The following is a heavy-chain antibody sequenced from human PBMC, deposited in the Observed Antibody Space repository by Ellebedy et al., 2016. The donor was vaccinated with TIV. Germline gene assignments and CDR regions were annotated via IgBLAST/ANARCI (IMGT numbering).Heavy chain of an antibody. CDR2: ISSDGRNN. CDR1: GFTFSNYA. Sequence: GESLKISCAASGFTFSNYAMFWVRQAPGKGLEWVAVISSDGRNNYYADSVKGRFTISRDNSKSTLYLQMNSLRTEDTAVYYCARGGGINSYAAADYWGQGTLVTVSS. J-gene: IGHJ4*02. D-gene: IGHD2-2*01. V-gene: IGHV3-30*04. CDR3: ARGGGINSYAAADY.